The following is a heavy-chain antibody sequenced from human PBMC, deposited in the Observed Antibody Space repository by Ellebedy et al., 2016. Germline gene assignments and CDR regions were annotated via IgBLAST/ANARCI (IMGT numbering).Heavy chain of an antibody. D-gene: IGHD3-10*01. J-gene: IGHJ4*02. CDR3: VRAPVSYDHGSGSHFDH. CDR2: GYYSGIR. Sequence: SETLSLTXDVSNGALRDDFWGWIRQSPGQGLEFIGYGYYSGIRNFSPSFRSRATINLDMSKNQLSLSLNSATAADTAVYYCVRAPVSYDHGSGSHFDHWGQGLLVTVSS. CDR1: NGALRDDF. V-gene: IGHV4-34*11.